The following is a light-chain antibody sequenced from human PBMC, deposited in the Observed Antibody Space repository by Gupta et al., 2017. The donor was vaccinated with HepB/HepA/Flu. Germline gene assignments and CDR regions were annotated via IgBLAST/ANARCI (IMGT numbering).Light chain of an antibody. CDR2: GAS. Sequence: EVVMTQPPATLSVSPGERATLSCRARQGVSSNSSWYQQQHGQAPRLLINGASTTATVIPAWCSSRWSAKEFTLIISSLQAEDFAVYCWQRPNRWLTLTFGGGTKVEIK. J-gene: IGKJ4*02. V-gene: IGKV3-15*01. CDR1: QGVSSN. CDR3: QRPNRWLTLT.